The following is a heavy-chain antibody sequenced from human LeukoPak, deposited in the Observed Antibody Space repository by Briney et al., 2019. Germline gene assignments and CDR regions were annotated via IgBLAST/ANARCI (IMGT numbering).Heavy chain of an antibody. CDR1: GYTFTDYY. Sequence: GASVKVSCKASGYTFTDYYMHGVRQAPGQGLEWMGWINPNIGDTNYAQKFQGRVTMTRDTSISTAYMELSRLRSDDTAVYYCARDRPSITGTTLDYFDYWGQGTLLTVSS. CDR2: INPNIGDT. D-gene: IGHD1-7*01. V-gene: IGHV1-2*02. CDR3: ARDRPSITGTTLDYFDY. J-gene: IGHJ4*02.